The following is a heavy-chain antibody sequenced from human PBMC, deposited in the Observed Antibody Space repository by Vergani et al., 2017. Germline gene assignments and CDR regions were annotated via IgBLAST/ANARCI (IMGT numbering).Heavy chain of an antibody. CDR1: GGSISSYY. V-gene: IGHV4-59*01. J-gene: IGHJ2*01. Sequence: QVQLQESGPGLVKPSETLSLTCTVSGGSISSYYWSWIRQPPGKGLECIGYIYYRGSTNYNPSLKSRVTISVDTSKNQFSLKLSSVTAADTAVYYCARDRRRYFDLWGRGTLVTVSS. CDR2: IYYRGST. CDR3: ARDRRRYFDL.